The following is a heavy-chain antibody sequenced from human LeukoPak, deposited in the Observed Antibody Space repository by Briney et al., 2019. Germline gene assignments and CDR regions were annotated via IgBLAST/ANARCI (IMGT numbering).Heavy chain of an antibody. CDR2: FAYSGTT. D-gene: IGHD6-19*01. V-gene: IGHV4-59*08. Sequence: SETLSLTCKVSDGSTSSHYRRWIRQPPGKGLEWIGHFAYSGTTSYNTSLKSRVTISVDTSKNQFSLKLTSVTAADTAVYYCARPHSSGWYGVYDTWGQGTMVTVSS. J-gene: IGHJ3*02. CDR3: ARPHSSGWYGVYDT. CDR1: DGSTSSHY.